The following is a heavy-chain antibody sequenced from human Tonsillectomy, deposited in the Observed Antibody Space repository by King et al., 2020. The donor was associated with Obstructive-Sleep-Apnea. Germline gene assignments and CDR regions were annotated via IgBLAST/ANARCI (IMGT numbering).Heavy chain of an antibody. Sequence: VQLVQSGAEVKKPGESLKISCKGSGYSFSNYWSGWVRQMPGKGLEWSGIIYTGDSVPRYSPSFQGQFTISADKSISTAYLQWSSLKASDTAMYYCARRGGTGDSWYFDLWGRGTLVTVSS. J-gene: IGHJ2*01. V-gene: IGHV5-51*01. CDR2: IYTGDSVP. CDR1: GYSFSNYW. D-gene: IGHD7-27*01. CDR3: ARRGGTGDSWYFDL.